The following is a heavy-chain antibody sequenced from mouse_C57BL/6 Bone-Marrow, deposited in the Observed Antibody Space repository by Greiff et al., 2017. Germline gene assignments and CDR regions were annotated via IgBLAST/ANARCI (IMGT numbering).Heavy chain of an antibody. CDR1: GFTFSSYG. CDR3: ARHGSDGYVP. V-gene: IGHV5-6*01. Sequence: EVHLVESGGDLVKPGGSLKLSCAASGFTFSSYGMSWVRQTPDKRLEWVATISSGGSYTYYPDSVKGRFTISRDNAKNTLYLQMSRLKSEDTAMYYCARHGSDGYVPWGQGTLVTVSA. J-gene: IGHJ3*01. CDR2: ISSGGSYT. D-gene: IGHD2-2*01.